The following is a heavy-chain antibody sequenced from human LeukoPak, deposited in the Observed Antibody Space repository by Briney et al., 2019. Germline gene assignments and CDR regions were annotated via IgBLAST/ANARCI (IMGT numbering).Heavy chain of an antibody. V-gene: IGHV3-23*01. CDR2: IRASGSTT. J-gene: IGHJ4*02. Sequence: GGSPRLSRAASGFTFTDYAMGLVRAAPGQGLEWASTIRASGSTTYYADSVRRRFTSSRDNSENTLALQRNSLRAEDTAVYDSAKARTLYNRGFDYWGERTLVAVS. CDR1: GFTFTDYA. D-gene: IGHD1-14*01. CDR3: AKARTLYNRGFDY.